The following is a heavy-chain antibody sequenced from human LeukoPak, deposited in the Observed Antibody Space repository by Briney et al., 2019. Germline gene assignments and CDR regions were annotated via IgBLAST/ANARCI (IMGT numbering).Heavy chain of an antibody. CDR1: GGTFSSYA. J-gene: IGHJ4*02. CDR2: IIPIFGTA. V-gene: IGHV1-69*05. CDR3: ASSRDGYNFNY. Sequence: SVKVSCKASGGTFSSYAISWVRQAPGQGLEWMGGIIPIFGTANYAQKFQGRVTITTDESTSTAYMELSSLRSEDTAVYYCASSRDGYNFNYWGQGTLVAVAS. D-gene: IGHD5-24*01.